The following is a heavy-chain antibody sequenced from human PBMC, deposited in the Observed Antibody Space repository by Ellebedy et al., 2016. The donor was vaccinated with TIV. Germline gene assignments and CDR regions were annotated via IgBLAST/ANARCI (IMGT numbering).Heavy chain of an antibody. CDR2: ISAYNGNT. CDR3: ARAPEKGERYYYGMDV. D-gene: IGHD3-16*01. Sequence: ASVKVSCKASGYTFTSYGISWVRQAPGQGLEWMGWISAYNGNTNYAQKLQGRVTMTTDTSTSTAYMELRSLRSDDTAVYYCARAPEKGERYYYGMDVWGQGTTVTVSS. J-gene: IGHJ6*02. CDR1: GYTFTSYG. V-gene: IGHV1-18*01.